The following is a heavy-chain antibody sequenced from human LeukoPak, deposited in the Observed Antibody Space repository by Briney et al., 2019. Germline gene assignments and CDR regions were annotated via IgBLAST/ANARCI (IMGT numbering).Heavy chain of an antibody. D-gene: IGHD2-2*01. CDR2: IYHSGST. CDR3: ARSHPQRYCSSTSCYFWSVWFDP. CDR1: GGSISSGGYS. Sequence: PSETLSLTCAVSGGSISSGGYSWSWIRQPPGKGLEWIGYIYHSGSTYYNPSLKSRVTISVDRSKNQFSLKLSSVTAADTAVYYCARSHPQRYCSSTSCYFWSVWFDPWGQGTLVTVSS. V-gene: IGHV4-30-2*01. J-gene: IGHJ5*02.